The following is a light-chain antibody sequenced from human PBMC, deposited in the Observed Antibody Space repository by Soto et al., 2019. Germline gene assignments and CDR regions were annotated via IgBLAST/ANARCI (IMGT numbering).Light chain of an antibody. J-gene: IGLJ2*01. Sequence: QSVLTQPPSMSGAPGQRVTISCTGSSSNIGAGYDVHWYRQLPGTAPKLLIYGNSNRPSGVPYRISGSKSSTSASLAISGLQAEDEASYYCQSYDSSLRGVFGGGTKLTVL. CDR1: SSNIGAGYD. CDR2: GNS. V-gene: IGLV1-40*01. CDR3: QSYDSSLRGV.